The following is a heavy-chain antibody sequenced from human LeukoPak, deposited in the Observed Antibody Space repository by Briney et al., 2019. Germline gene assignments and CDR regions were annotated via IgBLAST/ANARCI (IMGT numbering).Heavy chain of an antibody. V-gene: IGHV1-2*02. CDR1: GYTFTGYY. CDR2: INPNSGGT. Sequence: ASVKVSCKASGYTFTGYYMHWVRQAPGQGLEWMGWINPNSGGTNYAQKFQGRVTMTRDTSISTAYMELSRLRSDDTAVYYCARAGSDYDFWSGYHLSLSYAFDIWGQGTMVTVSS. D-gene: IGHD3-3*01. J-gene: IGHJ3*02. CDR3: ARAGSDYDFWSGYHLSLSYAFDI.